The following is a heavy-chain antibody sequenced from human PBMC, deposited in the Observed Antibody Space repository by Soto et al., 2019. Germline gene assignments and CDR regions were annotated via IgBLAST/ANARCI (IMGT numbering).Heavy chain of an antibody. J-gene: IGHJ4*02. Sequence: QVPLVQSGGEVKKPGASVKVSCKASGYRFSSYGICWVRQAPGQGLQWMGWISTYSGNTNFAQDFRDRLTMTTDTSTNTADMELRSLRSDDMAVYYCVRVYEGVYYDSSGYYDFWGQGTLVTVSS. CDR2: ISTYSGNT. CDR3: VRVYEGVYYDSSGYYDF. V-gene: IGHV1-18*03. CDR1: GYRFSSYG. D-gene: IGHD3-22*01.